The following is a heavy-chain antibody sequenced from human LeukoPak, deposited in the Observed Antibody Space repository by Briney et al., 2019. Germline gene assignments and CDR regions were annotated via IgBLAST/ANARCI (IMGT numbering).Heavy chain of an antibody. Sequence: SQTLSLTCTVSGVSISSGGYYWSWIRQHPGKGLEWIGYIYYSGSTYYNPSLKSRVTISVDTSKNQFSLKLSSVTAADTAVYYCARVVRGYSYGYVVDYWGQGTLVTVSS. CDR1: GVSISSGGYY. CDR2: IYYSGST. V-gene: IGHV4-31*03. D-gene: IGHD5-18*01. CDR3: ARVVRGYSYGYVVDY. J-gene: IGHJ4*02.